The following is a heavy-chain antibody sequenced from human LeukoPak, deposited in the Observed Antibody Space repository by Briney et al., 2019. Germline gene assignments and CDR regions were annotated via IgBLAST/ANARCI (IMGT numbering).Heavy chain of an antibody. CDR3: ASGYDRSGKHAFDI. CDR1: GGSVRTYY. V-gene: IGHV4-59*02. Sequence: ASETLSLTCTVSGGSVRTYYWSWIRQPPGKGLEWIGYIYYGGSTNYKSSLKSRVTISVDTSKNQYSLKLSSVTAADTAVYYCASGYDRSGKHAFDIWGQGTMVTVSS. CDR2: IYYGGST. D-gene: IGHD3-22*01. J-gene: IGHJ3*02.